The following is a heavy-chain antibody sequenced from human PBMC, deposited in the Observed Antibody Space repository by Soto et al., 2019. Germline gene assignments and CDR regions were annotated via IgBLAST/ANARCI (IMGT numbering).Heavy chain of an antibody. V-gene: IGHV3-23*01. CDR3: AKKPDTTGEWHMDV. CDR2: LRGNGRDT. CDR1: GFMLGNYG. J-gene: IGHJ6*04. D-gene: IGHD3-10*01. Sequence: EIQLLESGGGLVQRGGSLRLSCAASGFMLGNYGMSWVRQAPGKGLEWVSCLRGNGRDTYYADSVKGRFTISRDNAKNTLYLEMKSLRAEDTAVYYCAKKPDTTGEWHMDVWGKGTTVTVSS.